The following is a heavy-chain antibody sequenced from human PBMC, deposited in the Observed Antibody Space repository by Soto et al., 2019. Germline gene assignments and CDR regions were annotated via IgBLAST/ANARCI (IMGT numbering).Heavy chain of an antibody. Sequence: QVQLVQSGAEVKKPGASVKVSCAASGYTFTDYYMHWVRQAPGQGFEWMGRISPKSGGTNYAQKFQGRVTMTWDTSLNTAYMELSSLMFEDTAVYYCARPPGYVSDWYYFDLWGQGTRVTVSS. D-gene: IGHD3-9*01. J-gene: IGHJ4*02. V-gene: IGHV1-2*02. CDR3: ARPPGYVSDWYYFDL. CDR2: ISPKSGGT. CDR1: GYTFTDYY.